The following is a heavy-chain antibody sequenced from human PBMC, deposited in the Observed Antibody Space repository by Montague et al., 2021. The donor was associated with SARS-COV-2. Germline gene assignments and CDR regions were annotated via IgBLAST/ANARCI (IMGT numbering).Heavy chain of an antibody. D-gene: IGHD3-22*01. V-gene: IGHV4-39*07. CDR1: GGSISSSSYY. CDR2: IFYSGST. Sequence: SETLSLICTVSGGSISSSSYYWGWIRQPPGKGLEWIGSIFYSGSTYYNPSLKSRVSISVDTSKNQFSLKLSSVTAADTAVYYCAREGGWLSRGSYYFDYWGQVTLRAVSA. J-gene: IGHJ4*02. CDR3: AREGGWLSRGSYYFDY.